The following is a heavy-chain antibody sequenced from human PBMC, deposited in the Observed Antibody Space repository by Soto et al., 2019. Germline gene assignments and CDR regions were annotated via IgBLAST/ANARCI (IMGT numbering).Heavy chain of an antibody. Sequence: SETLSLTCTVSGDSISSSSYYWGWIRQPPGKGLEWIGSIYHSGNTYYNPSLKSRVTISVDTSKNQFSLKLSSVTAADTAVYYCARMMAGPGLPGYWGQGTLVTVSS. D-gene: IGHD6-19*01. J-gene: IGHJ4*02. CDR3: ARMMAGPGLPGY. CDR2: IYHSGNT. CDR1: GDSISSSSYY. V-gene: IGHV4-39*01.